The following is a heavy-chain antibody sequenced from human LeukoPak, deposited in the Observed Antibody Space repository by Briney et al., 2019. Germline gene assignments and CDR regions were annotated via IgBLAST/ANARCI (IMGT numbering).Heavy chain of an antibody. CDR3: ARDDCSGGSCYYYYGMDV. V-gene: IGHV3-23*01. CDR1: GFTFSSYA. D-gene: IGHD2-15*01. CDR2: ISGSGGST. Sequence: GGSLRLSCAAYGFTFSSYAMSWVRQAPGKGLEWVSAISGSGGSTYYADSVKGRFTISRDNSKNALYLQMNSLRAEDTAVYYCARDDCSGGSCYYYYGMDVWGQGTTVTVSS. J-gene: IGHJ6*02.